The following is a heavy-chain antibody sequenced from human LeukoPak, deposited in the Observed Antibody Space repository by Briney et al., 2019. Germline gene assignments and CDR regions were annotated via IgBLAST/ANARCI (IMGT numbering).Heavy chain of an antibody. CDR1: GFTFGDYA. J-gene: IGHJ4*02. D-gene: IGHD3-22*01. V-gene: IGHV3-49*03. CDR2: IRSKAYGGTT. Sequence: GGSLRLSCTASGFTFGDYAMSWFRQAPGKGLEWVGFIRSKAYGGTTEYAASVKGRFTISRDDSKSIAYLQMNSLKTEDTAVYYCTRGDYYDSSGEGGAVDYWGQGTLVTVSS. CDR3: TRGDYYDSSGEGGAVDY.